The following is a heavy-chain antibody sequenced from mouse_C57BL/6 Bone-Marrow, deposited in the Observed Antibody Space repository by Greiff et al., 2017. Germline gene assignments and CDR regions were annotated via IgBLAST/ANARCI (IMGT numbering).Heavy chain of an antibody. CDR2: INPNYGST. J-gene: IGHJ3*01. CDR1: GYSFTGYN. V-gene: IGHV1-39*01. D-gene: IGHD2-4*01. Sequence: EVQLQESGPELVKPGASVKISCKASGYSFTGYNMNWVKQSNGKSLEWIGVINPNYGSTNYNQTFKGKATLTVDQSSSTAYMQLNSLTSEDSAVYYWARDGELYDYDRRFAYWGQGTLVTVSA. CDR3: ARDGELYDYDRRFAY.